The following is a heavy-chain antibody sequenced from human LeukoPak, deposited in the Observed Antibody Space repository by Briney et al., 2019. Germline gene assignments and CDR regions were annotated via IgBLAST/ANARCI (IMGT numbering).Heavy chain of an antibody. D-gene: IGHD1-26*01. CDR1: GYSISSGYY. Sequence: PSETLSLTCAVSGYSISSGYYWGWIRQPPGKGLEWIGSIYTSGSTNYNPSLKSRVTISVDTSKNRFSLKLSSVTAADTAVYYCARVRGSYHDYWGQGTLVTVSS. CDR3: ARVRGSYHDY. V-gene: IGHV4-38-2*01. CDR2: IYTSGST. J-gene: IGHJ4*02.